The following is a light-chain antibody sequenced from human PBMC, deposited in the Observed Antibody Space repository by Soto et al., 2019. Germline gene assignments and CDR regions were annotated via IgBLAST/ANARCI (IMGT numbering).Light chain of an antibody. J-gene: IGKJ1*01. Sequence: VVMTQSPLALPVTLGQPASISFRSSHSLVYSDGYTYLTWFQQRPGQSPRRLIYKVSSRDSGVPHRFNGSGSGTDFTLKLSRVEAEDVGVYYCVHSVQWPWTFGQGTTVEIK. CDR3: VHSVQWPWT. V-gene: IGKV2-30*01. CDR2: KVS. CDR1: HSLVYSDGYTY.